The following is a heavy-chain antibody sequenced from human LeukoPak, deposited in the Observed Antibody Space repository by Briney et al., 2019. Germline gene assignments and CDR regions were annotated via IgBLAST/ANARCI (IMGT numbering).Heavy chain of an antibody. D-gene: IGHD3-10*01. Sequence: GRSLRLSCAASGFTFSSYGMHWVRQAPGKGLEWVAVISYDGSNKYYADSVKGRFTISRDNSKNTLYLQMNSLRAEDTAVYYCAKGMGSGTLALFDYWGQGTLVTVSS. V-gene: IGHV3-30*18. J-gene: IGHJ4*02. CDR2: ISYDGSNK. CDR1: GFTFSSYG. CDR3: AKGMGSGTLALFDY.